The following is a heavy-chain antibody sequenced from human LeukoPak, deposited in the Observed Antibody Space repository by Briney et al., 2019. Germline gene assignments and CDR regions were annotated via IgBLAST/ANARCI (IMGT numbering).Heavy chain of an antibody. CDR1: GFTFRNYW. CDR3: AKDPDYGDSSGRYYYAFDM. V-gene: IGHV3-7*01. D-gene: IGHD3-22*01. CDR2: VDTLVNKN. J-gene: IGHJ3*02. Sequence: GGSLRLSCLASGFTFRNYWMISVRQAPGKGLEWVANVDTLVNKNNYLEYVKCRVTIPRDNARNLVYLQMSSLRGADTAVYCCAKDPDYGDSSGRYYYAFDMWGQGTMVT.